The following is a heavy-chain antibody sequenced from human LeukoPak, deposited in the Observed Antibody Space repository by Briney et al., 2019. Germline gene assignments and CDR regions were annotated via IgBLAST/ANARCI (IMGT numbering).Heavy chain of an antibody. CDR1: GFTFSSYG. CDR2: IRYDGSNK. CDR3: AKADYYADHLFDY. D-gene: IGHD3-10*01. Sequence: GGSLRLSCAASGFTFSSYGMHWVRQAPGKGLEWVAFIRYDGSNKYYAVSVKGRFTISRDNSKNSLYLQMNSLKAEDTAVYCCAKADYYADHLFDYWGQGTLVTVSS. V-gene: IGHV3-30*02. J-gene: IGHJ4*02.